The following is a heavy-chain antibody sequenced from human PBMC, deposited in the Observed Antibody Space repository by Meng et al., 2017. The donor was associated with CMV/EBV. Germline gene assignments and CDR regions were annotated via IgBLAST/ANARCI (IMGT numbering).Heavy chain of an antibody. CDR2: ISAYNGNT. J-gene: IGHJ6*02. V-gene: IGHV1-18*01. D-gene: IGHD3-9*01. CDR3: ARGGIRYPYYYGMDV. Sequence: ASVKVSCKASGYTFTSYGISWVRQAPGQGLQWMGWISAYNGNTNYAQKLQGRVTMTTDTSTSTAYMELRSLRSDDTAVYYCARGGIRYPYYYGMDVWGQGTTVTVSS. CDR1: GYTFTSYG.